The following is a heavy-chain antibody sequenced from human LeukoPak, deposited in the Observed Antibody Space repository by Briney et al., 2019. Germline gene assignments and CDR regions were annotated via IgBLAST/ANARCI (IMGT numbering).Heavy chain of an antibody. CDR2: ISGNGGST. J-gene: IGHJ4*02. CDR3: AKEGSSWYGNGFDY. D-gene: IGHD6-13*01. V-gene: IGHV3-23*01. Sequence: GGSLRLPCAPSGFPFSSFPMSGVPQPPGKGREGVWAISGNGGSTYYADPVKGRFTISRDNSKNTLYLQMNSLRAEDTAVYYCAKEGSSWYGNGFDYWGQGTLVTVSS. CDR1: GFPFSSFP.